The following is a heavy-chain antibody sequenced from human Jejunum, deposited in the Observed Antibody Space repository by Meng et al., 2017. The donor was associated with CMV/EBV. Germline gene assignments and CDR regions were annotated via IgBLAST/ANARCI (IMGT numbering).Heavy chain of an antibody. Sequence: SGFPLNSYGIHWVRQFTGKGLEWVAVLWYDGSRKYFADSVQGRISISRDDSKNTVYLQMNSLRAEDTAVYYCARDNDGSSHYSQFDYWGQGTLVTVSS. D-gene: IGHD3-22*01. V-gene: IGHV3-33*01. CDR3: ARDNDGSSHYSQFDY. J-gene: IGHJ4*02. CDR2: LWYDGSRK. CDR1: GFPLNSYG.